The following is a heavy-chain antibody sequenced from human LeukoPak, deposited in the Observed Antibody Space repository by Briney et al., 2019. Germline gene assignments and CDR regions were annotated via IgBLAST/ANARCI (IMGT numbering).Heavy chain of an antibody. V-gene: IGHV4-30-4*01. Sequence: PSQTLSLTCTVSGVSISSGDYHWSWIRQPPGKGLEWIGYIYYSGSTYYNPSLKSRLTVSVDTSKNQFSLKLSSVTAADTAVYYCASEGDYVDYWGQGTLVTVSS. CDR1: GVSISSGDYH. CDR3: ASEGDYVDY. CDR2: IYYSGST. J-gene: IGHJ4*02.